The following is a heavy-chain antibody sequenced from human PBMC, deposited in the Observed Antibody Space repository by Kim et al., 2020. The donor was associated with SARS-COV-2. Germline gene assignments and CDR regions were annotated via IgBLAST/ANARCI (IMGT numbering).Heavy chain of an antibody. Sequence: YVDSVKGRFTISRDNAKNSLYLQMNSLRAEDTAVYYCARDPQRSGSHSDYWRQGTLVTVSS. V-gene: IGHV3-7*01. D-gene: IGHD1-26*01. CDR3: ARDPQRSGSHSDY. J-gene: IGHJ4*02.